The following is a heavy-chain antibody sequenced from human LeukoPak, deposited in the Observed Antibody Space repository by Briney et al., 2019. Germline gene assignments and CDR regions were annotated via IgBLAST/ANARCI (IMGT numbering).Heavy chain of an antibody. CDR3: AKGPLRGTAAAIDY. Sequence: GGSLRLSCSASGFTFSSFAMSWVRQAPGKGLEWVSGISGSGGSTYYADSMKGRFTISRDISTDTLWLQTDSLRTEDTAVYYCAKGPLRGTAAAIDYWGQGTLVTVSS. J-gene: IGHJ4*02. D-gene: IGHD2-2*01. CDR1: GFTFSSFA. CDR2: ISGSGGST. V-gene: IGHV3-23*01.